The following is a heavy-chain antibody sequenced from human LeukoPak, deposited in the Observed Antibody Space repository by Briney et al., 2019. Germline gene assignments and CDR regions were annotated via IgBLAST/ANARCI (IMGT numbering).Heavy chain of an antibody. D-gene: IGHD3-22*01. Sequence: GASVKVSCKASGYTFTSYAMHWVRQAPGQRLEWMGWINAGNGNTKYSQKFQGRVTITRDTSASTAYMELSSLRSEDTAVYYCARALPYYDSSGYPGDYWGQGTLVTVSS. J-gene: IGHJ4*02. CDR2: INAGNGNT. CDR3: ARALPYYDSSGYPGDY. CDR1: GYTFTSYA. V-gene: IGHV1-3*01.